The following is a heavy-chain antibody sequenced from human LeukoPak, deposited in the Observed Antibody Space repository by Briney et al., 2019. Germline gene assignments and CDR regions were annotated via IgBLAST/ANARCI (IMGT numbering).Heavy chain of an antibody. CDR3: TRDQGYCSGGRCYSVFDI. V-gene: IGHV3-7*01. CDR1: GFTFSSYA. D-gene: IGHD2-15*01. CDR2: IKEDGSER. Sequence: SGGSLRLSCAASGFTFSSYAMSWVRQAPGKGLEWVAHIKEDGSERYYADSVKGRFIMSRDNAKNAVYLQVNSLTAEDTAVYYCTRDQGYCSGGRCYSVFDIWGQGTMVTVSS. J-gene: IGHJ3*02.